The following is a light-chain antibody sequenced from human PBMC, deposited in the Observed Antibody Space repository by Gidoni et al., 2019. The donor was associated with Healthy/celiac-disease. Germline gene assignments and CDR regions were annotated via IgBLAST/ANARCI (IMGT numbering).Light chain of an antibody. CDR3: QKYNSYPT. CDR1: QSISSW. Sequence: DIQMTQSPSTLSASVGDRVTITCRVSQSISSWLAWYQQKPGKAPKLLIYKASSLESGVPSRFSGSGSGTEFTLTISSLQPDDFATYYCQKYNSYPTFXQXTKVEIK. CDR2: KAS. J-gene: IGKJ1*01. V-gene: IGKV1-5*03.